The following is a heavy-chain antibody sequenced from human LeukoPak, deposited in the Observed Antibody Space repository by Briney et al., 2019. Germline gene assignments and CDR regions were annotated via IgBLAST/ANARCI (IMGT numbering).Heavy chain of an antibody. CDR2: ISGGGGST. Sequence: GGSLRPSCAASGFTFSSYAMSWVRQAPGKGLEWVSAISGGGGSTYYADSVKGRFTISRDNSKNTLYLQMNSLRAEDTAVYYCAKDRPSSSGHDYWGQGTLVTVSS. V-gene: IGHV3-23*01. CDR1: GFTFSSYA. CDR3: AKDRPSSSGHDY. D-gene: IGHD6-19*01. J-gene: IGHJ4*02.